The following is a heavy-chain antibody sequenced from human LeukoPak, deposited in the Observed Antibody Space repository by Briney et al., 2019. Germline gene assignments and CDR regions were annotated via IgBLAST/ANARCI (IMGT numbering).Heavy chain of an antibody. CDR3: ARRQMVRGVSSYYYYMDV. V-gene: IGHV4-39*01. Sequence: WDPLTLPCTVSGRSFSSSSDYWGRVRQPRAKGLGRLGRIYYSGSTYYNTSLKSRVTISVDTSKNQFYLKLSSVTAADTAVYYCARRQMVRGVSSYYYYMDVWGKGTTVTISS. CDR1: GRSFSSSSDY. D-gene: IGHD3-10*01. CDR2: IYYSGST. J-gene: IGHJ6*03.